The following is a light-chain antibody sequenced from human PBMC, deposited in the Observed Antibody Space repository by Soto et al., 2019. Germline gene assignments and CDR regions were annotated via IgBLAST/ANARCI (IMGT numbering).Light chain of an antibody. CDR2: EGS. V-gene: IGLV2-23*01. J-gene: IGLJ1*01. CDR1: SRDVGSYNL. CDR3: FSYAGSSTYV. Sequence: QSALTQPASVSGSPGQSITISCTGTSRDVGSYNLVSWYQQHPGTAPTVMIYEGSKRPSGVSDRFSGSKSGNTASLTISGLQADDYADYYCFSYAGSSTYVFGTGTKLTVL.